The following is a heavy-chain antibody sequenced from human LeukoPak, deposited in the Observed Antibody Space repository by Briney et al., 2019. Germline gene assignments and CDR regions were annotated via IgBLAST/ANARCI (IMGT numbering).Heavy chain of an antibody. CDR2: IYHSGSM. D-gene: IGHD5-24*01. J-gene: IGHJ4*02. CDR3: ARHATSSTSGPPYDY. Sequence: SETLSLTCTVSGGSINSSDYYWGWIRQPPGKGLEWIGSIYHSGSMYASLKSRVTISVDASKNQFSLKMSSVTAADTAVYYCARHATSSTSGPPYDYWGQGTLVTVSS. V-gene: IGHV4-39*01. CDR1: GGSINSSDYY.